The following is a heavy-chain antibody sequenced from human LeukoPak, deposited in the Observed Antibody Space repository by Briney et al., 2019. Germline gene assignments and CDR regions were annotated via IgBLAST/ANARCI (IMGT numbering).Heavy chain of an antibody. V-gene: IGHV3-48*01. D-gene: IGHD4-23*01. Sequence: GGSLRLSCAASGFTFSSYSMNWVRQAPGKGLEWVSYISSSSSTIYYADSVKRRFTISRDYAKNSLYLQMNSLRAEDTAVYYCTRDGPSAVANLDYWGQGTLVTVSS. CDR1: GFTFSSYS. CDR2: ISSSSSTI. J-gene: IGHJ4*02. CDR3: TRDGPSAVANLDY.